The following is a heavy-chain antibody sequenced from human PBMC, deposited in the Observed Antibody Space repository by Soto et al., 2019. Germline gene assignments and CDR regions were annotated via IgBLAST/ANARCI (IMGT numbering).Heavy chain of an antibody. Sequence: VASVKVSCKASGYTFTSYAMHWVRQAPGQRLEWMGWINAGNGNTKYSQKFQGRVTITRDTSASTAYMELSSLRSEDTAVYHCARDSGYVDKAMPFGAIQHFGQRAVLTVSS. D-gene: IGHD5-18*01. CDR2: INAGNGNT. CDR3: ARDSGYVDKAMPFGAIQH. V-gene: IGHV1-3*01. J-gene: IGHJ1*01. CDR1: GYTFTSYA.